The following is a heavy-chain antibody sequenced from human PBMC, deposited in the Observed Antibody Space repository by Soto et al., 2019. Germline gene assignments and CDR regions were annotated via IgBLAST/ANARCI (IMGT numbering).Heavy chain of an antibody. J-gene: IGHJ5*02. Sequence: GGSLRLSCAASGFTFRSFTMNWFRQAPGKWLEWVSTISSNSAYIYYTDALRGRFTISRDNAKNSLHLQMNSLRAEDTAVYYCTRDASRDSSARGWFDPWGPGTLVTV. V-gene: IGHV3-21*01. D-gene: IGHD6-13*01. CDR2: ISSNSAYI. CDR3: TRDASRDSSARGWFDP. CDR1: GFTFRSFT.